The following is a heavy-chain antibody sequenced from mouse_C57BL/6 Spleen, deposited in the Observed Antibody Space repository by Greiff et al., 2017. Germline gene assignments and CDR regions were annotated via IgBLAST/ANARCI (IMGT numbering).Heavy chain of an antibody. CDR2: IYPRSGNT. Sequence: VQVVESGAELARPGASVKLSCKASGYTFTSYGISWVKQRTGQGLEWIGEIYPRSGNTYYNEKFKGKATLTADKSSSTAYMELRSLTSADSAVYFCARLIAGAMDYWGQGTSVTVSS. V-gene: IGHV1-81*01. CDR3: ARLIAGAMDY. J-gene: IGHJ4*01. CDR1: GYTFTSYG.